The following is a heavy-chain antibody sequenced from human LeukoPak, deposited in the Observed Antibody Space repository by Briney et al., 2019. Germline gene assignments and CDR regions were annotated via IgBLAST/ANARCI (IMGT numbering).Heavy chain of an antibody. J-gene: IGHJ6*02. CDR2: IIPILGIA. Sequence: ASVKVSCKASGGTFSSYAISWVRQAPGQGLEWMGRIIPILGIANYAQKFQGRVTITADKSTSTAYMELSSLRSEDTAVYYCARPLLAAPVHYYGMDVWGQGTTVTVSS. CDR1: GGTFSSYA. CDR3: ARPLLAAPVHYYGMDV. D-gene: IGHD6-13*01. V-gene: IGHV1-69*04.